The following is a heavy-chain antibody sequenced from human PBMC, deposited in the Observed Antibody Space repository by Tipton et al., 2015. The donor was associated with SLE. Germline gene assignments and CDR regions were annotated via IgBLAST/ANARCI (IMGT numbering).Heavy chain of an antibody. CDR1: GFTFSSYW. CDR2: IKQDGSEK. J-gene: IGHJ2*01. CDR3: ARAQVDLPPWYFDL. V-gene: IGHV3-7*01. D-gene: IGHD1-26*01. Sequence: SLRLSCAASGFTFSSYWMSWVRQAPGKGLEWVANIKQDGSEKYYVDSVKGRFTISRDNAKNSLYLQMNSLRAEDTAVYYCARAQVDLPPWYFDLWGRGTLVTVSS.